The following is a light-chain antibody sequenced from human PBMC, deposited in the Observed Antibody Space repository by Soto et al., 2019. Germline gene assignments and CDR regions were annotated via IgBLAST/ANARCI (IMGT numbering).Light chain of an antibody. CDR3: QTGGTCIIV. CDR1: SGHSIYT. V-gene: IGLV4-69*01. Sequence: QPVLTQPPSASASLGASVKLTCTLSSGHSIYTIAWHQQQPEKGPRYLMKLNSDGSHSNGDGIHDRCSGSSPDAESYHTNSGLQSEDECDYYYQTGGTCIIVFGGGTKVTVL. J-gene: IGLJ2*01. CDR2: LNSDGSH.